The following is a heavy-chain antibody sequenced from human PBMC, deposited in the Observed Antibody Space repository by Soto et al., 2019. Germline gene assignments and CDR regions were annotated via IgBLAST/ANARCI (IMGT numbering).Heavy chain of an antibody. V-gene: IGHV4-30-4*01. Sequence: PSETLSLTCTVSGGSISSGDYYWSWIRQPPGKGLEWIGYIYYSGSAYYNPSLKSRVTISVDTSKNQFSLKLSSVTAADTAVYYCARDRGDYVWGSYRYNWFDPWGQGTLVTVSS. CDR1: GGSISSGDYY. D-gene: IGHD3-16*02. CDR3: ARDRGDYVWGSYRYNWFDP. J-gene: IGHJ5*02. CDR2: IYYSGSA.